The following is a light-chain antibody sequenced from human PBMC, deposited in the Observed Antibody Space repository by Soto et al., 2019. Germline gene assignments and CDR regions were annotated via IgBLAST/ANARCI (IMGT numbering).Light chain of an antibody. CDR1: SSDGGGYNY. CDR2: ELS. V-gene: IGLV2-8*01. Sequence: QSALTQPPSASGSPGQSVTISCIGTSSDGGGYNYVSCYQQHSGKAPKLMIYELSKRPSGVPDGLSGSKSGNTASLAVSGLKAEDETDYYWITYAASHNIGVVVGGTKVTVL. CDR3: ITYAASHNIGV. J-gene: IGLJ2*01.